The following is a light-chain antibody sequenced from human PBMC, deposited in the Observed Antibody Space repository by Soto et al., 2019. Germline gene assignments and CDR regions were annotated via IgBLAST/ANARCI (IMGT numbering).Light chain of an antibody. CDR2: EVS. CDR3: SSYTSTNTYV. CDR1: SSDVGGYNY. Sequence: QSALTQPASVSGSPGQSITISCTGTSSDVGGYNYISWYQQHPGKAPKFIIYEVSNRPSGISNRFSGSKSGNTASLTISGLQAEDEADYYCSSYTSTNTYVFGRGT. V-gene: IGLV2-14*01. J-gene: IGLJ1*01.